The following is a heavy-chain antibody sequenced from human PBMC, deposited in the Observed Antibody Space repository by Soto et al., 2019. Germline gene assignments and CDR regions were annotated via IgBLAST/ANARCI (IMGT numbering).Heavy chain of an antibody. V-gene: IGHV1-69*13. J-gene: IGHJ6*02. CDR2: IIPIFGTA. CDR1: GGTFSSYA. Sequence: ASVKVSCKASGGTFSSYAISWVRQAPGQGLEWMGGIIPIFGTANYAQKFQGRVTITADESTSTAYMELSSLRSEDTAVYYCASINYYGMDVWGQGTTVTVSS. CDR3: ASINYYGMDV.